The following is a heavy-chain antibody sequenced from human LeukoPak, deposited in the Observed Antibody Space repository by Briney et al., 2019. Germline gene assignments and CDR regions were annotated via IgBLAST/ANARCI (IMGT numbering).Heavy chain of an antibody. D-gene: IGHD3-22*01. V-gene: IGHV3-30*04. CDR1: GFSLSSYA. CDR2: ISYDGSKK. J-gene: IGHJ4*02. Sequence: GRSLRLSCAASGFSLSSYAMHWVRQAPGKGLEWVAIISYDGSKKYYADSVKGRFTISRDNSKNTLYLQMNSLRAEDTAVYYCARGQYYYDSSGPCDYWGQGTLVTVSS. CDR3: ARGQYYYDSSGPCDY.